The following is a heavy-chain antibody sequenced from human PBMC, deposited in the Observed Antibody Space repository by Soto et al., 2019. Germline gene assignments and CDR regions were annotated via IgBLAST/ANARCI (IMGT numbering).Heavy chain of an antibody. Sequence: RSETLSLTCTVSGGSISSGDYYWSWIRQPPGKGLEWIGFIYYSESIYYNPSLKSRVTISVDTSKNQFSLKLSSVTAADTAVYYCDRYMILVVNLNYCGQGTLVTVSS. CDR2: IYYSESI. CDR3: DRYMILVVNLNY. CDR1: GGSISSGDYY. D-gene: IGHD3-22*01. V-gene: IGHV4-30-4*01. J-gene: IGHJ4*02.